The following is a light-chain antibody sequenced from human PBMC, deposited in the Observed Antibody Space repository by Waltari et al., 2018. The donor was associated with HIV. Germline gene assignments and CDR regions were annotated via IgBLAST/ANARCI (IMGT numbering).Light chain of an antibody. V-gene: IGKV1-39*01. J-gene: IGKJ1*01. CDR2: GTS. CDR1: QSISTC. Sequence: DIQVTQSPSSLSASVGDRVTITCRTSQSISTCLNWYQQRPGKAPTPLIYGTSTLQSGVPARFSGSGSGTDFTLTISTLQPEDFATYYCQQSFAPPRTFGHGTKVEV. CDR3: QQSFAPPRT.